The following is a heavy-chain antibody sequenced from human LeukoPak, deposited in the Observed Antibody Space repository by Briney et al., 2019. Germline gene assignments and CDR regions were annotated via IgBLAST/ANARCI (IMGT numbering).Heavy chain of an antibody. D-gene: IGHD2-2*01. V-gene: IGHV3-30*18. CDR2: ISYDASSK. CDR1: GITFSNYD. CDR3: AKESCSSRCNFDS. Sequence: GGSLRLSCAASGITFSNYDLHWVRRAPGKGLEWVALISYDASSKYYADSVKGRFTISRDNSENTLYLQMNSLRAEDTAVYYCAKESCSSRCNFDSWGQGTLVTVSS. J-gene: IGHJ4*02.